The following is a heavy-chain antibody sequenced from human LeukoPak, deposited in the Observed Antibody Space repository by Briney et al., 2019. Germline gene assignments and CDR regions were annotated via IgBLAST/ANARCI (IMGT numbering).Heavy chain of an antibody. V-gene: IGHV3-23*01. CDR2: ISGSGGST. CDR3: AREPDYYDSSGYPSWFDP. J-gene: IGHJ5*02. CDR1: GFTFSSYA. Sequence: GGSLRLSCAASGFTFSSYAMSWVRQAPGKGLEWVSGISGSGGSTYYAGSAKGRFTISRDNAKNSLYLQMNSLRAEDTAVYYCAREPDYYDSSGYPSWFDPWGQGTLVTVSS. D-gene: IGHD3-22*01.